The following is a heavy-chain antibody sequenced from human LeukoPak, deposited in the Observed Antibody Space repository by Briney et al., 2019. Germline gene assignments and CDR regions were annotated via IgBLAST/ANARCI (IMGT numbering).Heavy chain of an antibody. V-gene: IGHV3-21*01. Sequence: GGSLRLSCAASGFTFSSYNMNWVRQAPGKGLEWVSSISTSNSYIYYADSVKGRFTISRDNAKHSLYLQINNLRAEDTAVYYCARDASVVPPAMLPHYYYYMDVWGKGTTVTVSS. J-gene: IGHJ6*03. CDR2: ISTSNSYI. CDR3: ARDASVVPPAMLPHYYYYMDV. CDR1: GFTFSSYN. D-gene: IGHD2-2*01.